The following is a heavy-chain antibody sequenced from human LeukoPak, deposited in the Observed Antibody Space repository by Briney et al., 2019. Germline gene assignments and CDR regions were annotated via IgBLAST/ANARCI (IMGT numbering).Heavy chain of an antibody. V-gene: IGHV1-18*01. CDR3: AREGDYGDYVPEYYFDC. J-gene: IGHJ4*02. CDR1: GYTFTSYV. CDR2: ISAYNGNT. Sequence: ASVKVSCKASGYTFTSYVISWVRQAPGQGLEWMGWISAYNGNTNYAQKLQGRVTMTTDTSTSTAYMELRSLRSDDTAVYYCAREGDYGDYVPEYYFDCWGQGTLVTVSS. D-gene: IGHD4-17*01.